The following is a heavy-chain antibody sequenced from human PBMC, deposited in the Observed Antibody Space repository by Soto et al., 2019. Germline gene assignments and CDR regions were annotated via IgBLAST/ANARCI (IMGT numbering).Heavy chain of an antibody. Sequence: SETLSLTCTVSADSIRSDNNYWSWIRQPPEEGLEWIGFISYSGTTSYSPSLKSRVAISLDTSKNQFSLSLSSVTAADTAVYYCARGRGYSYGLDPWGQGTLVTVS. D-gene: IGHD5-18*01. CDR1: ADSIRSDNNY. J-gene: IGHJ5*02. CDR2: ISYSGTT. CDR3: ARGRGYSYGLDP. V-gene: IGHV4-30-4*01.